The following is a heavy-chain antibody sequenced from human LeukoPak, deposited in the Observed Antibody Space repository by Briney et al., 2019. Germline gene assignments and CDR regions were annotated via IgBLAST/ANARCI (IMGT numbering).Heavy chain of an antibody. CDR2: ISWNSGSI. J-gene: IGHJ3*02. Sequence: GGSLRLSCAASGFTFDDYAMHWVRQAPGKGLEWVSGISWNSGSIGYADSVKGRFTISRDNAKNSLYLQMNSLRAGDTAVYYCARDISNYYDSSGYPNAFDIWGQGTMVTVSS. CDR1: GFTFDDYA. CDR3: ARDISNYYDSSGYPNAFDI. V-gene: IGHV3-9*01. D-gene: IGHD3-22*01.